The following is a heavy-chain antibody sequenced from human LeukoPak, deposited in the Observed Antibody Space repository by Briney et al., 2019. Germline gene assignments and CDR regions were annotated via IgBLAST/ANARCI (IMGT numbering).Heavy chain of an antibody. CDR3: ASTYYYDSSGYEWFDP. J-gene: IGHJ5*02. CDR2: ISAYYGNT. D-gene: IGHD3-22*01. Sequence: ASVKVSCKASGYTFTSYGISWVRQAPGQGLEWMGWISAYYGNTNYARKLQGRVTMTTDTSTSTAYMELRSLRSDDTAVYYCASTYYYDSSGYEWFDPWGQGTLVTVSS. CDR1: GYTFTSYG. V-gene: IGHV1-18*01.